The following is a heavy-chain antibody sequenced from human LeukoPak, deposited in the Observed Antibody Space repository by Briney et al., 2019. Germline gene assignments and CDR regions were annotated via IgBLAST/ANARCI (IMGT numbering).Heavy chain of an antibody. Sequence: ASVKVSCKASGYTFTSYGISWVRQAPGQGLEWMGWISAYNGITNYAQKLQGRVTMTTDTSTSTAYMELRSLRSDDTAVYYCARVLGVLRYFDWLNWFDPWGQGTLVTVSS. CDR3: ARVLGVLRYFDWLNWFDP. D-gene: IGHD3-9*01. CDR1: GYTFTSYG. J-gene: IGHJ5*02. CDR2: ISAYNGIT. V-gene: IGHV1-18*01.